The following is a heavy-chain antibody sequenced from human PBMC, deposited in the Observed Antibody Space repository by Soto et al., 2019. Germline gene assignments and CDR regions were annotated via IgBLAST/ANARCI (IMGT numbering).Heavy chain of an antibody. D-gene: IGHD6-13*01. V-gene: IGHV4-34*01. CDR2: INHSGST. CDR3: ARGGGIAAAGRNFQH. CDR1: GGSFSGYY. Sequence: SETLSLTCAVYGGSFSGYYWSWIRQPPGKGLEWIGEINHSGSTNYNPSLKSLVTISVDTSKNQFSLKLSAVTAADAAVYCCARGGGIAAAGRNFQHWGQGTMVTVSS. J-gene: IGHJ1*01.